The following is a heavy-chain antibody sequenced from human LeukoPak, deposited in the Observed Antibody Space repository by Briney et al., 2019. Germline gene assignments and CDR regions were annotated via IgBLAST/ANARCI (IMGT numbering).Heavy chain of an antibody. Sequence: GESLKISCKGSGYSFTSYWIGWVRQMPGKGLEWMGIIYPGDSDTRYSPSFQGQVTISADKSISTAYLQWSSLKASDTAMYYCARRGRFVSIAVAGAWYFDLWGRGTLVTVSS. CDR1: GYSFTSYW. CDR3: ARRGRFVSIAVAGAWYFDL. D-gene: IGHD6-19*01. V-gene: IGHV5-51*01. J-gene: IGHJ2*01. CDR2: IYPGDSDT.